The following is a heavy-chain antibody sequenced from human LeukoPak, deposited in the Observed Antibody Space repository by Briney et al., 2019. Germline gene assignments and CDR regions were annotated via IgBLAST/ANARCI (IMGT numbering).Heavy chain of an antibody. D-gene: IGHD3-10*01. CDR1: GFTYDHYG. J-gene: IGHJ4*02. CDR3: AREGYYGSGSPAFDY. V-gene: IGHV3-20*04. CDR2: NNWNGGST. Sequence: PGRSLRLSCAASGFTYDHYGMSWVPHPPGKGLEWVSGNNWNGGSTGYADSVKGRFPISRDNAKNSLYLQMNSLRAEDTALYYCAREGYYGSGSPAFDYWGQGTLVTVSS.